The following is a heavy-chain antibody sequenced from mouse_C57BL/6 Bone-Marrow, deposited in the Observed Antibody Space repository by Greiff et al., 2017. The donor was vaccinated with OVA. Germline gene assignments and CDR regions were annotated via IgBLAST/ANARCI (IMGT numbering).Heavy chain of an antibody. V-gene: IGHV1-64*01. J-gene: IGHJ4*01. D-gene: IGHD2-4*01. Sequence: QVQLQQPGAELVKPGASVKLSCKASGYTLTSYWMHWVKQRPGQGLEWIGMIHPNSGSTNYNEKFKSKATLTVDKSSSTAYMQLSSLTSEDSAVYYCARRGLRRFYAMDYWGQGTSVTVSS. CDR2: IHPNSGST. CDR3: ARRGLRRFYAMDY. CDR1: GYTLTSYW.